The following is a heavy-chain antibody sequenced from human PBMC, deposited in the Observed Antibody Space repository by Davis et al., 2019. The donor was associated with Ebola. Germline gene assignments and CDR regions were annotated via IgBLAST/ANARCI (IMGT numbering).Heavy chain of an antibody. J-gene: IGHJ4*02. CDR2: ISGDGGST. V-gene: IGHV3-43*02. CDR1: GFTFDDYA. Sequence: GESLKISCAASGFTFDDYAMRWVRQAPGKGLEWVSLISGDGGSTYYADSVKGRFTISRDNAKNSLYLQMNSLRAEDTAVYYCARKAGYWGQGTLVTVSS. CDR3: ARKAGY.